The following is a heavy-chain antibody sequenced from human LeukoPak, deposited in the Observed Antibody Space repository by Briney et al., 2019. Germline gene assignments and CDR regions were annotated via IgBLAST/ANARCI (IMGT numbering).Heavy chain of an antibody. J-gene: IGHJ4*02. Sequence: SVKVSCKASGGTFSSYAISWVRQAPGQGLEWMGGIIPIFGTANYAQKFQGRVTITADESTSTAYMELSSLRSEDTAVYYCARLLTGYYTPFDYWGQGTLVTVSS. D-gene: IGHD3-9*01. CDR1: GGTFSSYA. CDR3: ARLLTGYYTPFDY. V-gene: IGHV1-69*13. CDR2: IIPIFGTA.